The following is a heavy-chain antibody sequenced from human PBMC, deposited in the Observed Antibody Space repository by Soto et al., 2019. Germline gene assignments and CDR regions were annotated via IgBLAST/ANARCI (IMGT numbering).Heavy chain of an antibody. J-gene: IGHJ5*02. CDR2: TYYRSKWYN. V-gene: IGHV6-1*01. CDR3: ARAPWYYSRPTSRFDP. Sequence: SQTLSLTCAISGDSVSSNSAAWNWIRQSPSRGLEWLGRTYYRSKWYNDYAVSVKSRITINPDTSKNQFSLQLNSVTPEDTAVYYCARAPWYYSRPTSRFDPWGQGTLVTVSS. CDR1: GDSVSSNSAA. D-gene: IGHD1-7*01.